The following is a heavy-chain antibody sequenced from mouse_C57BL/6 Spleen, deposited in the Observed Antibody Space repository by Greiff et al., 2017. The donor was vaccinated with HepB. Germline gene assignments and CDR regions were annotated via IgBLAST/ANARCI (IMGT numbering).Heavy chain of an antibody. J-gene: IGHJ2*01. V-gene: IGHV5-4*01. D-gene: IGHD1-1*01. Sequence: EVQGVESGGGLVKPGGSLKLSCAASGFTFSSYAMSWVRQTPEKRLEWVATISDGGSYTYYPDNVKGRFTIARDNAKNNLYLQMSHLKSEDTAMYYCARVLLRRGGYFDYWGQGTTLTVSS. CDR1: GFTFSSYA. CDR3: ARVLLRRGGYFDY. CDR2: ISDGGSYT.